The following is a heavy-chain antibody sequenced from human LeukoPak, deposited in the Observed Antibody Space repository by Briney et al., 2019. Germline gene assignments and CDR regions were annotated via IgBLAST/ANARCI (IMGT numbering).Heavy chain of an antibody. Sequence: PSETLSLTCTVSGGAISSYYWSWIRQPPGKGLEWIGYIYYSGGTKYNPSLMSRVTISVDRAQNQFSLSLRSVTAADTAVYYCARDDLYDSSGYYMDSWGQGTLVIVSS. V-gene: IGHV4-59*01. CDR2: IYYSGGT. J-gene: IGHJ4*02. CDR3: ARDDLYDSSGYYMDS. CDR1: GGAISSYY. D-gene: IGHD3-22*01.